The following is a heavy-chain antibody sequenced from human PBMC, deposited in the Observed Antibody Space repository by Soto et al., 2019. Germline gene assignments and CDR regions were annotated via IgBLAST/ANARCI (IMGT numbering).Heavy chain of an antibody. D-gene: IGHD3-22*01. V-gene: IGHV5-51*01. CDR2: IDPVDSDD. CDR1: GYIFTMHC. Sequence: GESLSTLCQVPGYIFTMHCIAWVLQNPGKGLEWIGIIDPVDSDDRYSPSFEGQVTISVDKSNNTAFLRWDKLKTSDTATYFCARRALDPSGHCYPYNWFDSWGQGTKVTVSS. J-gene: IGHJ5*01. CDR3: ARRALDPSGHCYPYNWFDS.